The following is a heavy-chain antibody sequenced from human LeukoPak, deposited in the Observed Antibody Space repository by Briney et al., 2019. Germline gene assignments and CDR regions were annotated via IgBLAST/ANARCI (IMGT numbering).Heavy chain of an antibody. V-gene: IGHV3-66*01. CDR3: AAKGNGYTGIYVFAH. D-gene: IGHD5-12*01. J-gene: IGHJ4*02. Sequence: GGSLRLSCEASGFSVSPNYMSWVRQAPGKGLEWVSVFYASGGTYYTDSVKGRFTISRDTSTNSLYLQMNSLRAEDTAVYFCAAKGNGYTGIYVFAHWGQGTLVTVSS. CDR2: FYASGGT. CDR1: GFSVSPNY.